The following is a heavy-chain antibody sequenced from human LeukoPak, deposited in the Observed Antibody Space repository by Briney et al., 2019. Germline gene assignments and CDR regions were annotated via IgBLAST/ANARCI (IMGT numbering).Heavy chain of an antibody. CDR1: GYSISSGYY. CDR3: ARVTRDITMIVVGDAFDI. V-gene: IGHV4-38-2*02. D-gene: IGHD3-22*01. Sequence: SETLSLTCTVSGYSISSGYYWGWIRQPPGKGLEWIGSIYHSGSTYYNPSLKSRVTISVDTSKNQFSLKLSSVTAADTAVYYCARVTRDITMIVVGDAFDIWGQGTMVTVSS. J-gene: IGHJ3*02. CDR2: IYHSGST.